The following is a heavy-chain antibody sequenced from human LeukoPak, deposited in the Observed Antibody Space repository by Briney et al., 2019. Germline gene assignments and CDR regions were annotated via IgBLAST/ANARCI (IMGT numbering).Heavy chain of an antibody. CDR2: INPTGDST. J-gene: IGHJ3*02. V-gene: IGHV1-46*01. CDR1: GYTFTSYY. Sequence: GASVKVSCKASGYTFTSYYMHWVRQAPAQGLEWMGLINPTGDSTGYAQKFQGRVRITGNTSISTAYMELSRLRSEDKAVYYCAIRYYDSSGYLTGLGDVFDIWGQGTMVTVSS. D-gene: IGHD3-22*01. CDR3: AIRYYDSSGYLTGLGDVFDI.